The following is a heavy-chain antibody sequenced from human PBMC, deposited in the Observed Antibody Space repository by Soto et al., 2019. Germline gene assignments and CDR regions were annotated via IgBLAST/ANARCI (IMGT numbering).Heavy chain of an antibody. J-gene: IGHJ4*02. CDR3: ASLVYSSGCYYFDY. V-gene: IGHV4-4*07. Sequence: VQLQESGPGLVKSSEILSLTCTVSGGSISSYYWSWIRQPVGEGLEYIGRIYTSDRTNYIPSFKGRVIMSVDASKHQFSLQMTSVPVADPAVYYCASLVYSSGCYYFDYWGPGTLVTLSS. D-gene: IGHD3-10*01. CDR1: GGSISSYY. CDR2: IYTSDRT.